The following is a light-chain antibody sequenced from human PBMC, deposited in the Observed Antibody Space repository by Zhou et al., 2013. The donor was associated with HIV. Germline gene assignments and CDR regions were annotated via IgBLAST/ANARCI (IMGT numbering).Light chain of an antibody. V-gene: IGKV1-5*03. CDR1: QSISSW. CDR3: QQQNGS. J-gene: IGKJ3*01. CDR2: EGS. Sequence: DIQMTQSPSTLSASVGDRVTITCRASQSISSWLAWYQQKPGKAPKALIYEGSTLLSGVPSRFSGSGSETEFTLTISSLQPDDFATYYCQQQNGSFGPGTRVDSK.